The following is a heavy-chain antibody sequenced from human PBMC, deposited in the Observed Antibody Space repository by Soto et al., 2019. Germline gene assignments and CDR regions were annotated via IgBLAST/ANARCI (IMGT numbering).Heavy chain of an antibody. J-gene: IGHJ6*02. CDR2: ISRSSTGI. V-gene: IGHV3-48*02. Sequence: EVQLVESGGGLVHPGGSLRLSCAASGLTFRLYSMSWVRQAPGKGLEWVSYISRSSTGIHYADSVKGRFTISRDDATNSLHLQMNSLRDGDTAVYYCARAVTWGLDVWGQGTTVSISS. CDR1: GLTFRLYS. CDR3: ARAVTWGLDV. D-gene: IGHD3-10*01.